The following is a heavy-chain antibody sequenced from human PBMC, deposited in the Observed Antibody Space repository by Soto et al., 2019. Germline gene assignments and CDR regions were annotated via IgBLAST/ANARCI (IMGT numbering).Heavy chain of an antibody. CDR3: AGYSNSWFQTEGMDV. Sequence: PSETLSLTCTVSVDSISTYYWRWIRRPAGKGLEWIGSIDASGNTNYNPSLKRRVTMSADTSKTQFSLKRTSVTAADTAVYYCAGYSNSWFQTEGMDVWGQGTTVTVSS. D-gene: IGHD6-13*01. CDR2: IDASGNT. J-gene: IGHJ6*02. CDR1: VDSISTYY. V-gene: IGHV4-4*07.